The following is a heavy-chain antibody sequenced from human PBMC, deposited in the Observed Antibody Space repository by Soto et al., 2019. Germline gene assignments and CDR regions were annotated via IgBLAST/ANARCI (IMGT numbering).Heavy chain of an antibody. CDR2: IYHTGIA. J-gene: IGHJ6*02. Sequence: SETLSLTCTVYGDSITNNHWWSWVRQPPGKGPELIGEIYHTGIANYNPSLESRVAFSVDKSKNQFSLSLTSVTAADTAVYYCVSKLGPYYYGLDVWGQGATVTVSS. V-gene: IGHV4-4*02. D-gene: IGHD3-16*01. CDR1: GDSITNNHW. CDR3: VSKLGPYYYGLDV.